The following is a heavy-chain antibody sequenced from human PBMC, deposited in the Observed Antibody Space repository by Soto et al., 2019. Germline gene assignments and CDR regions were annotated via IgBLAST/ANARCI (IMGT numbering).Heavy chain of an antibody. J-gene: IGHJ1*01. CDR2: INNDGSTT. D-gene: IGHD3-22*01. V-gene: IGHV3-74*01. Sequence: EVRLVESGGGLVQPGGSLRLSCAASGLAFSNYWMHWVRQAPGKGLMWVSRINNDGSTTTYADSVEGRFTISRDNAKNTLYLQMNSLRVEDTAVYYCSRGYYDTSGFYLGGPKYFLHWGQGTLVTVSS. CDR1: GLAFSNYW. CDR3: SRGYYDTSGFYLGGPKYFLH.